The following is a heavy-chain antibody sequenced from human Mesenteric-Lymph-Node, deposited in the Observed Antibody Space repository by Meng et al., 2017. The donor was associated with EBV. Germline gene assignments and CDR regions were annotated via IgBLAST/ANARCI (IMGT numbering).Heavy chain of an antibody. CDR1: GFTFSDYY. V-gene: IGHV3-11*01. Sequence: VQVVEVGGGLVKPGGSLGLSCEASGFTFSDYYMSWIRQAPGKGLEWVSYISPSGDAIYLADSVKGRFTISRDNAKDSLHLQMDSLRVEDTAVYWCASFEERDFWGQGTLVTVSS. CDR3: ASFEERDF. J-gene: IGHJ4*02. D-gene: IGHD1-26*01. CDR2: ISPSGDAI.